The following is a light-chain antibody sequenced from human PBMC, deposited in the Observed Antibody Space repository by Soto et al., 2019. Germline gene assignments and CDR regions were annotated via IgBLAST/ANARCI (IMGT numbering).Light chain of an antibody. CDR3: QKYNSAPPLT. Sequence: DIQMTQSPATLSASVGDRVTITCRASQSISAWLAWYQQKPGKAPNLLIYDASSLESGVPSRFSGSGSGTDFILTISSLQPDDVATYYCQKYNSAPPLTFGGGTKVDIK. J-gene: IGKJ4*01. V-gene: IGKV1-5*01. CDR2: DAS. CDR1: QSISAW.